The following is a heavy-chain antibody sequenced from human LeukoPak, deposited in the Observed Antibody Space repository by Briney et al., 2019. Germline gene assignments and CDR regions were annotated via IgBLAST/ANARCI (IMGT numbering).Heavy chain of an antibody. V-gene: IGHV3-30*03. CDR1: GFTFSSYD. J-gene: IGHJ4*02. Sequence: PGGSLRLSCAASGFTFSSYDMHWVRQAPGKGLEWVAVISYDGSNNYYADSVKGRFTISRDNSKNTLYLQMNILKAGDTAVYYCARGGPGYYLDYWGQGTLVTVSP. CDR2: ISYDGSNN. CDR3: ARGGPGYYLDY.